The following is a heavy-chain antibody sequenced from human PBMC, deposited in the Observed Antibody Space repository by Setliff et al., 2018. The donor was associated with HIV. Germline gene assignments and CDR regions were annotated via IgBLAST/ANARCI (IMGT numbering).Heavy chain of an antibody. CDR3: ARVGTLFDY. V-gene: IGHV3-48*01. J-gene: IGHJ4*02. CDR2: ISSSSSTI. Sequence: PGESLKISCAASGFTFSSYSMNWVRQAPGKGLEWVSYISSSSSTIYDADSVKGRFTISRDNAKNSLYLQMNSLRAEDTAVYYCARVGTLFDYWGQGTLVTVSS. CDR1: GFTFSSYS. D-gene: IGHD3-10*01.